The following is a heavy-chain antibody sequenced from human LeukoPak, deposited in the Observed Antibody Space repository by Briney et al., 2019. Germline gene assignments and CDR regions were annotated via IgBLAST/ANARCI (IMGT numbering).Heavy chain of an antibody. D-gene: IGHD6-19*01. Sequence: ASETLSLTCAVYGGSFSGYYWSWIRQPPGKGLEWIGEINHSGSTNYNPSLKSRVTISVDTSKNQFSLKLSSVTAADTAVYYCARIAVAGPFPLATYGMDVWGQGTTVTVSS. V-gene: IGHV4-34*01. CDR2: INHSGST. CDR3: ARIAVAGPFPLATYGMDV. CDR1: GGSFSGYY. J-gene: IGHJ6*02.